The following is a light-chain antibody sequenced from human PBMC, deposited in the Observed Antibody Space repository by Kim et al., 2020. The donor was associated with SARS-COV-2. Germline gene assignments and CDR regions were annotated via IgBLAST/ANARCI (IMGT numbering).Light chain of an antibody. CDR2: AAS. CDR1: QGISNY. CDR3: QNLNSDPRT. V-gene: IGKV1-27*01. Sequence: DIQMTQSPSSLSASVGDRVTITCRASQGISNYLAWYQQKPGKVPKLLIYAASALQSGVPSRFSGSGSGTDFTLTISSLQPEGVATYYCQNLNSDPRTFGRGTKVDIK. J-gene: IGKJ3*01.